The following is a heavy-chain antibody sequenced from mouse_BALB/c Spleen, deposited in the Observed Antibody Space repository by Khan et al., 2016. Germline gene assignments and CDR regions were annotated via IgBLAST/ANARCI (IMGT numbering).Heavy chain of an antibody. J-gene: IGHJ2*01. CDR1: GYSFTAYY. V-gene: IGHV1-20*02. CDR3: ERDDYVN. Sequence: VQLQQSDPDLVKPGASVKISCKASGYSFTAYYMYWVKQSHGKSLEWIGRINPNNGATTFNQKFKGKARLTVDKSSTTDYMELRSLAYETSAVYYCERDDYVNWGQGTTLTVSS. D-gene: IGHD2-4*01. CDR2: INPNNGAT.